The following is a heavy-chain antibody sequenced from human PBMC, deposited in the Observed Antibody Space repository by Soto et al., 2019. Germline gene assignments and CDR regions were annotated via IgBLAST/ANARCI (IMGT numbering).Heavy chain of an antibody. Sequence: PSETLSLTCTVSGGSISSSSYYWGRIRQPPGKGLEWIGSIYYSGSTYYNPSLKSRVTISVDKSKSQFSLKLTSVTAADSAVYFCARLEGLATISYYFDFWGPGALVTVS. CDR1: GGSISSSSYY. D-gene: IGHD3-9*01. J-gene: IGHJ4*02. CDR3: ARLEGLATISYYFDF. V-gene: IGHV4-39*01. CDR2: IYYSGST.